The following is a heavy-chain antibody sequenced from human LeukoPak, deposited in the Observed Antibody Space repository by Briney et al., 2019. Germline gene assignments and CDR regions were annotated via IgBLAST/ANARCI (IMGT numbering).Heavy chain of an antibody. D-gene: IGHD1-1*01. Sequence: ASVKVSCKASGYTFTGYYMHWVRQAPGQGLEWMGWINPNSGGTNYAQKFQGRVTMTRDTSINTAYMELSRLRSDDTAVHYCARVQRWKDAFDIWGQGTMVTVSS. V-gene: IGHV1-2*02. CDR3: ARVQRWKDAFDI. J-gene: IGHJ3*02. CDR2: INPNSGGT. CDR1: GYTFTGYY.